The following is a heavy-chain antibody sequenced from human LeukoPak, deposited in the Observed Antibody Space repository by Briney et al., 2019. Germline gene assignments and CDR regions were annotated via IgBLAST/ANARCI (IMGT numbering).Heavy chain of an antibody. CDR2: IYYSGST. V-gene: IGHV4-59*01. J-gene: IGHJ4*02. D-gene: IGHD3-22*01. Sequence: SQTLSLTCTVSGGSISSYYWSWIRQPPGKGLEWIGYIYYSGSTNYNPSLKSRVTISVDTSKNQFSLKLSSVTAADTAVYYCARGYYDSSGYYCYDYWGQGTLVTVSS. CDR3: ARGYYDSSGYYCYDY. CDR1: GGSISSYY.